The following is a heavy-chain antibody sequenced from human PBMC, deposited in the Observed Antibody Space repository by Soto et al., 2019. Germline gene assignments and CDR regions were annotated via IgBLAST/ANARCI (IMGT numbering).Heavy chain of an antibody. CDR1: DYTFTSYG. J-gene: IGHJ4*02. Sequence: QVQLVQSGAEVKKPGASVKVSCKASDYTFTSYGINWVRQAPGQGLEWMGWISPYNDNTKYAQRFQGRVTLTTDTSTNTVNMGLRILRSEDMAVFYCARGRWELPIDYWGQGTLVTVSS. CDR2: ISPYNDNT. V-gene: IGHV1-18*03. CDR3: ARGRWELPIDY. D-gene: IGHD1-26*01.